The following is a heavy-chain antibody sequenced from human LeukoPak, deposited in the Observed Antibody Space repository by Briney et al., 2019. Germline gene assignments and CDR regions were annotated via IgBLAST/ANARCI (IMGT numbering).Heavy chain of an antibody. J-gene: IGHJ4*02. CDR3: ARDFYVPPYYNSSGYYEG. V-gene: IGHV3-74*01. Sequence: PGGSLRLSCAASGFTFRSYWMHWVRQAPGRGLLGVSRINSDGSSTSYADSVKGRVTISRDNAKNTVYLQMNSLRAEDTAVYYCARDFYVPPYYNSSGYYEGWGQGTLVTVSS. D-gene: IGHD3-22*01. CDR1: GFTFRSYW. CDR2: INSDGSST.